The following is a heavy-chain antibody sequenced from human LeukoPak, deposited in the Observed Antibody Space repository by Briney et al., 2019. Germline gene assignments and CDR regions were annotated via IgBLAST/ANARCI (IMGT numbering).Heavy chain of an antibody. CDR1: GFTYSNYA. V-gene: IGHV3-23*01. CDR3: AKHSFWNDDFFDI. J-gene: IGHJ3*02. D-gene: IGHD1-1*01. Sequence: GGSLRLSCEASGFTYSNYAMNWVRQAPGKGLEWVSAITGSGDYTYYADSVKGRFTISRDNSKSTLSLQMNSLRAEDTAIYYCAKHSFWNDDFFDIWGQGTMITVSS. CDR2: ITGSGDYT.